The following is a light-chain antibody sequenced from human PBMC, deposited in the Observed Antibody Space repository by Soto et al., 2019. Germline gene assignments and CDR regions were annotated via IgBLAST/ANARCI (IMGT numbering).Light chain of an antibody. Sequence: EVVLTQSPDTLSLSPGEGATLSCRASQSSFDTYLAWFQQKPGQAPRLLIYAASTRATGIPDRFSGSGSGTDFTLSISRLEPEDAAVYYCHQYGDSPWTLGQGTKVEI. CDR2: AAS. CDR3: HQYGDSPWT. CDR1: QSSFDTY. J-gene: IGKJ1*01. V-gene: IGKV3-20*01.